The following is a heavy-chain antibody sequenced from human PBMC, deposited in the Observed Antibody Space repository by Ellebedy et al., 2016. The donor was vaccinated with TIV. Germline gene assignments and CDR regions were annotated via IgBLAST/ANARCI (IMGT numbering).Heavy chain of an antibody. Sequence: GGSLRLXCAASGFTFSSYAMHWVRQAPGKGLEWVAVISYDGSNKYYADSVKGRFTISRDNSKNTLYLQMNSLRAEDTAVYYCARSYDSSGYSDYWGQGTLVTVSS. CDR1: GFTFSSYA. CDR3: ARSYDSSGYSDY. V-gene: IGHV3-30-3*01. D-gene: IGHD3-22*01. J-gene: IGHJ4*02. CDR2: ISYDGSNK.